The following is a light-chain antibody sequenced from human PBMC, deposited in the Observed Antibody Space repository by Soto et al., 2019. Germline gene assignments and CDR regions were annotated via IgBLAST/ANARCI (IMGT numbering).Light chain of an antibody. V-gene: IGLV6-57*01. CDR1: SDSIASSY. Sequence: NFMLTQPHSVSESPGKTISISCTRSSDSIASSYVQWYQQRPGSSPTTVIYKDNQRPSGVPDRFSGSVDSSSNSASLTISGLKTEDEADYYCQSFDKDHRWVFGGGTKLTVL. CDR2: KDN. CDR3: QSFDKDHRWV. J-gene: IGLJ3*02.